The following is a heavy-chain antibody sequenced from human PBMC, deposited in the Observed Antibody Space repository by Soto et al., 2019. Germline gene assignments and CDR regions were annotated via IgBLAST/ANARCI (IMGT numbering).Heavy chain of an antibody. J-gene: IGHJ6*03. CDR3: VRVRGDDWGDYFYMDV. D-gene: IGHD3-16*01. CDR2: IYTGGSI. CDR1: GFSVSSNY. V-gene: IGHV3-53*04. Sequence: EVHLVDSGGGLVQPGGSLRLSCAASGFSVSSNYMSWVRQAPGKGLEWVSLIYTGGSIYYADSVEGRFTISRDNSSNTLYLQLNSRSDADTAVYYCVRVRGDDWGDYFYMDVWGNGTTVTVSS.